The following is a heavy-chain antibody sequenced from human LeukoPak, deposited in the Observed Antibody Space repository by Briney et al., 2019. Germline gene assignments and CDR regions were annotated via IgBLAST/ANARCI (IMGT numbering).Heavy chain of an antibody. CDR3: ARAAGSVNDAFDI. D-gene: IGHD6-13*01. CDR1: GGSISSGGYY. V-gene: IGHV4-31*03. J-gene: IGHJ3*02. Sequence: SETLSLTCTVSGGSISSGGYYWSWIRQHPGKGLEWIGYIYYSGSTYYNPSLKSRVTISVDTSKNQFSLKLSSVTAADTAVYYCARAAGSVNDAFDIWGQGTMVTVSS. CDR2: IYYSGST.